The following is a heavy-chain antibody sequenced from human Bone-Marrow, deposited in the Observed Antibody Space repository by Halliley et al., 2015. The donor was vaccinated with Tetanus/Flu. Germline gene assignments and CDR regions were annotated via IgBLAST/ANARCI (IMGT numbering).Heavy chain of an antibody. CDR3: VDRDGTYYGSGGYFSDDFDI. Sequence: QLAQSGGGVVQPGKTLRLSCAASGFSFRTYGMHWVRQPPGKGLEWLAVVWSDGINKFYADTVTGRFTISRDNSKNTLYLQMNSLGAEDKAVYYCVDRDGTYYGSGGYFSDDFDIRGPGTMVTVSS. J-gene: IGHJ3*02. V-gene: IGHV3-33*01. CDR2: VWSDGINK. D-gene: IGHD3-22*01. CDR1: GFSFRTYG.